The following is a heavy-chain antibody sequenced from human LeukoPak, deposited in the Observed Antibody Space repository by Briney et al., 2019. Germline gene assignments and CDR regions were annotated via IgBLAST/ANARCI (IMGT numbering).Heavy chain of an antibody. Sequence: GASVKVSCKASGYTFTGYYMHWVRQAPGQGLEWMGWINPNSGGTNYAQKFQGRVTVTRDTSISTAYMELSRLRSDDTAVYYCAKQSRSIAAVGSSWFDPWGQGTLVTVSS. V-gene: IGHV1-2*02. CDR1: GYTFTGYY. D-gene: IGHD6-25*01. J-gene: IGHJ5*02. CDR3: AKQSRSIAAVGSSWFDP. CDR2: INPNSGGT.